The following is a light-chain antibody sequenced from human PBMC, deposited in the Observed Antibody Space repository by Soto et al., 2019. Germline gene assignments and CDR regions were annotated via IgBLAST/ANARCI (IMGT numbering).Light chain of an antibody. CDR3: QQYGSSPIT. CDR2: GAS. Sequence: EIVLTQSPGTLSLSPGERATLSCRASQSVSSSYFAWYQQKPGEAHRLLIYGASSRDTGLPDRFSGSGSGTDFTLTISRLEPEEFAVYYCQQYGSSPITFGQGTRLEIK. J-gene: IGKJ5*01. V-gene: IGKV3-20*01. CDR1: QSVSSSY.